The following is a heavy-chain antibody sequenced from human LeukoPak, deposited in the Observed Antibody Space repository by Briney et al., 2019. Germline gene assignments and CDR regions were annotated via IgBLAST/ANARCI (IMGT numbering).Heavy chain of an antibody. J-gene: IGHJ4*02. CDR1: GGTFSSYA. Sequence: SVKVSCKASGGTFSSYAISWVRQAPGQGLEWMGGIIPIFGTANYAQKFQGRVTITADESTSTAYMELSSLRSEDTAVYYCARDGTAMVTRGFYDYWGQGTLDTVSS. CDR3: ARDGTAMVTRGFYDY. D-gene: IGHD5-18*01. CDR2: IIPIFGTA. V-gene: IGHV1-69*01.